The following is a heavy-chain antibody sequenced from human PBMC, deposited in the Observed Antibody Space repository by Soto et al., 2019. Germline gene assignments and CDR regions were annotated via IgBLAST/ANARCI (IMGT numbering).Heavy chain of an antibody. CDR3: ARVQQLALDY. J-gene: IGHJ4*02. D-gene: IGHD6-13*01. Sequence: PGGSLRLSCAASGFTFSTYCVHWVRKVPGKGLMWISNISDNGDSINYADSVKGRFTISRDNAKNSLFLQMNSLTAEDTAVYYCARVQQLALDYWGQGTLVTVSS. V-gene: IGHV3-48*01. CDR1: GFTFSTYC. CDR2: ISDNGDSI.